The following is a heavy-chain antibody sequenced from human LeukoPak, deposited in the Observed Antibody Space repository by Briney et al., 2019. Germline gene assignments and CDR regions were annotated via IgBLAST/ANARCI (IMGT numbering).Heavy chain of an antibody. D-gene: IGHD1-14*01. CDR3: ASDIGSQSPELGLDY. Sequence: ASVKVSCKAFGYTFTGYSMHWVRQAPGQGLEWLGWINPNSGDTNYAQKFQGRVTMTRDTSISTAYMEMSRLTSDDTAMYYCASDIGSQSPELGLDYWGQGTLVTVSS. CDR2: INPNSGDT. V-gene: IGHV1-2*02. J-gene: IGHJ4*02. CDR1: GYTFTGYS.